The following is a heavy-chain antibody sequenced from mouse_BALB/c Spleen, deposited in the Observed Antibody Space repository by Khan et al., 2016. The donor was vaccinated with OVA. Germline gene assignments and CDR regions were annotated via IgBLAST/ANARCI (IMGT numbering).Heavy chain of an antibody. J-gene: IGHJ3*01. CDR2: INTNTGEP. CDR3: ARGNYGSSPRAY. D-gene: IGHD1-1*01. CDR1: GYTFTNYG. Sequence: QIQLVQSGPELKKPGETVKISCKASGYTFTNYGMSWVEQAPGKGLKWMGWINTNTGEPTYTEEFKGRFAFSLETSASTAYLQINNLKNEDTATNFCARGNYGSSPRAYWGQGTLVTVSA. V-gene: IGHV9-3*02.